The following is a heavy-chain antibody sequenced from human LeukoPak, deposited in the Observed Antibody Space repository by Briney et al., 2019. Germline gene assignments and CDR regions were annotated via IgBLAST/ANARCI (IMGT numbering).Heavy chain of an antibody. J-gene: IGHJ4*02. V-gene: IGHV3-30*03. D-gene: IGHD6-19*01. CDR1: GFTFSSYG. CDR2: ISYDGSNK. Sequence: GGSLRLSCAASGFTFSSYGMHWVRQAPGKGLEWVAVISYDGSNKYYADSVKGRFTISRDNSKNTLYLQMNSLRAEDTAVYYCARDPDRMAVAGHPYDYWGQGTLVTVSS. CDR3: ARDPDRMAVAGHPYDY.